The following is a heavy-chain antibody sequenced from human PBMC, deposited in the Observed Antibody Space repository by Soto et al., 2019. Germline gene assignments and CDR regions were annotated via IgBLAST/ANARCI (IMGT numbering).Heavy chain of an antibody. CDR1: GYTFTSYG. V-gene: IGHV1-18*01. D-gene: IGHD3-16*01. Sequence: QVQLVQSGAEVKKPGASVKVSCKASGYTFTSYGISWVRQAPGQGLEWMGWISAYNGNTNYAQKLQGRVTMTTDTPTSTAYRERRSLSSDDTAVYSYARDGGGSALDYWGQGPLVTVSS. CDR3: ARDGGGSALDY. J-gene: IGHJ4*02. CDR2: ISAYNGNT.